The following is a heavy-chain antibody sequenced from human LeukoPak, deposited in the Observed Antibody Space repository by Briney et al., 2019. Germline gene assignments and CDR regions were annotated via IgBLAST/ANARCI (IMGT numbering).Heavy chain of an antibody. D-gene: IGHD3-22*01. J-gene: IGHJ3*02. CDR3: ARAIYYYDSSGQGAFDI. Sequence: GASVKDSCKASGYTFTSYGISWVRQAPGQGLEWMGWISAYNGNTNYAQKLQGRVTMTTDTSTSTAYMELRSRRSDDTAVYYCARAIYYYDSSGQGAFDIWGQGSKVTVSS. CDR2: ISAYNGNT. CDR1: GYTFTSYG. V-gene: IGHV1-18*01.